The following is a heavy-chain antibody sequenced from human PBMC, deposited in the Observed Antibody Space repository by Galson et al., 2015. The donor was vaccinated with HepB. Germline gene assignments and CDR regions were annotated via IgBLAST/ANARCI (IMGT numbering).Heavy chain of an antibody. V-gene: IGHV3-9*01. CDR3: AKDITYYDSSGYLDY. CDR1: GFTFDDYA. Sequence: SLRLSCAASGFTFDDYAMHWVRQAPGKGLEWVSGISWNSGSIGYADSVKGRFTISRDNAKNSLYLQMNSLRAEGTALYYCAKDITYYDSSGYLDYWGQGTLVTVSS. CDR2: ISWNSGSI. D-gene: IGHD3-22*01. J-gene: IGHJ4*02.